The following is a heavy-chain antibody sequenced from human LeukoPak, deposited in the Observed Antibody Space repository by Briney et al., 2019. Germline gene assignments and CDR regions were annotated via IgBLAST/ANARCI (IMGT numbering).Heavy chain of an antibody. J-gene: IGHJ6*04. CDR1: GGTFSSYA. Sequence: GASVKVSCKASGGTFSSYAISWVRQAPGQGLEWMGGIIPIFGTANYAQKFQGRVTITADESTSTAYMELSSLRSEDTDVYYCARARITMVRGVIINFGPYYYGMDVWGKGTTVTVSS. D-gene: IGHD3-10*01. V-gene: IGHV1-69*01. CDR2: IIPIFGTA. CDR3: ARARITMVRGVIINFGPYYYGMDV.